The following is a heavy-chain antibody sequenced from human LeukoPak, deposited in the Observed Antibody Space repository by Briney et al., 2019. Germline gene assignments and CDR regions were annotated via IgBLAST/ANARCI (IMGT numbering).Heavy chain of an antibody. V-gene: IGHV3-11*01. CDR1: GFTFSHYY. D-gene: IGHD4-17*01. CDR2: ISGRGSTI. CDR3: ANSPHDYGDQPFDY. J-gene: IGHJ4*02. Sequence: PGGSLRLSCAASGFTFSHYYMSWIRQAPGKGLEWVSYISGRGSTIYYADSVKGRFTISRDNSKNTLYLQMNSLRAEDTAVYYCANSPHDYGDQPFDYWGQGTLVTVSS.